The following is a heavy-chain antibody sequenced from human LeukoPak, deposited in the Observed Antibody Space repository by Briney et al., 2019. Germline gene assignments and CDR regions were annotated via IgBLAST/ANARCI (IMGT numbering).Heavy chain of an antibody. Sequence: GGSLRLSCAASGFTFSSYEMNWVRRAPGKGLEWVSYIGSSGSSIYYADSVKGRFTISRDNAKNSLYLQMNSLRAEDTAVYYCASMINDYWGQGTLVTVSS. CDR3: ASMINDY. J-gene: IGHJ4*02. D-gene: IGHD3-22*01. CDR2: IGSSGSSI. CDR1: GFTFSSYE. V-gene: IGHV3-48*03.